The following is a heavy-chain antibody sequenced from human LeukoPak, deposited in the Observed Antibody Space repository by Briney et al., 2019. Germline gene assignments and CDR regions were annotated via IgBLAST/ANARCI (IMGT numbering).Heavy chain of an antibody. D-gene: IGHD3-3*01. CDR1: GGSIRSSYYY. CDR2: IYDSGST. V-gene: IGHV4-39*01. J-gene: IGHJ4*02. Sequence: PSETLSLTCTVSGGSIRSSYYYWGWIRQPPGKGLEWIGSIYDSGSTYYNPSLKSRVTISVDTSKNQFSLKLNSVTAADTAVYYCARKLGGYYDFWSGYYDYWGQGTLVTVSS. CDR3: ARKLGGYYDFWSGYYDY.